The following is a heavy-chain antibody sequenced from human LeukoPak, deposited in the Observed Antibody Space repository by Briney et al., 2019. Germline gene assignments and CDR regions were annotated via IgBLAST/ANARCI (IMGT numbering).Heavy chain of an antibody. CDR1: GLTFSSYA. CDR3: AKGSRDSSGYYYSYYYYYMDV. CDR2: ISGSGGST. J-gene: IGHJ6*03. V-gene: IGHV3-23*01. Sequence: PGGSLRLSCAPSGLTFSSYAMSWVRQAPGKVLEWVSAISGSGGSTYYADSAKGRFTISRDNSKNTLYLQMNSLRAEDTAVYYCAKGSRDSSGYYYSYYYYYMDVWGKGTTVTVSS. D-gene: IGHD3-22*01.